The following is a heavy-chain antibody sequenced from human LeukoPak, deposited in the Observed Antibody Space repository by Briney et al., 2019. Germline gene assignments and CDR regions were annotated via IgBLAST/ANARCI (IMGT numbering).Heavy chain of an antibody. Sequence: KASETLSLTCAVYGGSFSGYYWSWIRQPPGKGLEWIGEINHSGSTNYNPSLKSRDTISVDTSKNQFSLKLSSVTAADTAVYYCARGLAAALFDPWGQGTLVTVSS. CDR1: GGSFSGYY. CDR3: ARGLAAALFDP. J-gene: IGHJ5*02. D-gene: IGHD6-13*01. CDR2: INHSGST. V-gene: IGHV4-34*01.